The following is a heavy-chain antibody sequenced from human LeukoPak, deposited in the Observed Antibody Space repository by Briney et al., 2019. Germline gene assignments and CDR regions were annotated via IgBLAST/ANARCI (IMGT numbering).Heavy chain of an antibody. Sequence: ASVKLSCKASGYPFTGYYMHWVRQAPGQGLEWMGWINPNSGGTNYAQKFQGRVTMTRDTSISTAYMELSRLRSDDTAVYYCARDAGYSGSYNWFDPWGQGTLSPSPQ. CDR3: ARDAGYSGSYNWFDP. V-gene: IGHV1-2*02. D-gene: IGHD5-12*01. J-gene: IGHJ5*02. CDR2: INPNSGGT. CDR1: GYPFTGYY.